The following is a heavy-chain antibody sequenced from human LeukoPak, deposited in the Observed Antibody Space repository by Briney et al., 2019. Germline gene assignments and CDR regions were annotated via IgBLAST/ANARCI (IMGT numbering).Heavy chain of an antibody. Sequence: GGSLRLSCSLSGFTFSSYAMHWVRQAPGKGLEYVSAVNSNGDRTYYADSVKGRFTISRDNSKNTLYLQMSNLRAEDTAVYYCVKVGRELLPTLFDYWGQGTLVTVSS. V-gene: IGHV3-64D*06. CDR1: GFTFSSYA. D-gene: IGHD1-26*01. CDR3: VKVGRELLPTLFDY. CDR2: VNSNGDRT. J-gene: IGHJ4*02.